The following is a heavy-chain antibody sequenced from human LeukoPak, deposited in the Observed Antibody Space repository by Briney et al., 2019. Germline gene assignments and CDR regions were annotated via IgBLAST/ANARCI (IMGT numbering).Heavy chain of an antibody. CDR3: ARGTTMVRGVISAFDY. CDR2: IYHSGST. D-gene: IGHD3-10*01. J-gene: IGHJ4*02. V-gene: IGHV4-30-2*01. CDR1: GGSISSGGYS. Sequence: SETLSLTCAASGGSISSGGYSWSWIRQPPGKGLEWIGYIYHSGSTYYNPSLKSRVTISVDRSKNQFSLKLSSVTAADAAVYYCARGTTMVRGVISAFDYWGQGTLVTVSS.